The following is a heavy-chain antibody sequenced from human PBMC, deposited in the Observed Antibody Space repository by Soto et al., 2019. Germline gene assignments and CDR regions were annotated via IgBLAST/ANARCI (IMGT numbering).Heavy chain of an antibody. CDR1: GFTFSSYA. D-gene: IGHD5-12*01. V-gene: IGHV3-30-3*01. J-gene: IGHJ4*02. CDR2: ISYDGYTK. Sequence: QVQLVESGGGVVQPGRSLRLFCAASGFTFSSYAMHWVRQAPGKGLEWVAVISYDGYTKYYADSVKGRFTFSRDNSKNTLYLQMNSLRPEDTAVYFCATELSRDGFNYGIFDHWGQGTLVTVSS. CDR3: ATELSRDGFNYGIFDH.